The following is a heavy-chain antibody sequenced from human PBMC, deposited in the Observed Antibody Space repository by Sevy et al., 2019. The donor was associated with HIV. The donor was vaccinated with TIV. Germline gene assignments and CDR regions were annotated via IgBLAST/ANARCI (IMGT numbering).Heavy chain of an antibody. D-gene: IGHD2-2*01. V-gene: IGHV7-4-1*02. J-gene: IGHJ6*02. CDR3: ARDLSYCSSTSCYVYYYYGMDV. CDR1: GYTFTSYA. CDR2: INTNTGNP. Sequence: ASVKVSCKASGYTFTSYAMNWVRQAPGQGLEWMGWINTNTGNPTYAQGFTGRFVFSLDTSVSTAYLQISSLKAEDTAVYYCARDLSYCSSTSCYVYYYYGMDVWGQGTTVTVSS.